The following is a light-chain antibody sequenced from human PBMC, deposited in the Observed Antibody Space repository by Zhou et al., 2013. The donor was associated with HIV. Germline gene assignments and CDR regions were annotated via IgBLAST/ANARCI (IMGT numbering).Light chain of an antibody. V-gene: IGKV1-16*01. Sequence: IQMTQSPPSLSTYVGDRVTITCRASHDVGNSLAWFQQRPGKAPKSLIYAASRSQSGVPSRFSGSGSGTDFTLTINGLQPEDVATYYCQKYDTYPATFGQGTKVEIK. CDR2: AAS. J-gene: IGKJ1*01. CDR1: HDVGNS. CDR3: QKYDTYPAT.